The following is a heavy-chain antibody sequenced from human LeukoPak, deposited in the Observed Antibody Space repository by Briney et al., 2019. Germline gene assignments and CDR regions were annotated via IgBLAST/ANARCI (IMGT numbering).Heavy chain of an antibody. Sequence: PGGSLRLSCAASGFTFSSYEMNWVRQAPGKGLEWVSYISSSGSTIYYADSVKGRFTISRDNAKNSLYLQMNSLRAEETAVYYCAREGPDSSGYYYDAFDIWGQGTMVTVSS. CDR2: ISSSGSTI. J-gene: IGHJ3*02. V-gene: IGHV3-48*03. CDR3: AREGPDSSGYYYDAFDI. CDR1: GFTFSSYE. D-gene: IGHD3-22*01.